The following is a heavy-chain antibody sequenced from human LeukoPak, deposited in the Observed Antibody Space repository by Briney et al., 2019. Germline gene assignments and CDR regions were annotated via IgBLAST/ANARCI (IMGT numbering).Heavy chain of an antibody. Sequence: SETLSLTCTVSGGSISSYYWSWIRQSPGKGLEWIGYIYYGGSTYYNPSLKSRVTISVDTSKNQFSLKLSSVTAADTAVYYCARRANYLGYYFDYWGQGTLVTVSS. CDR3: ARRANYLGYYFDY. CDR1: GGSISSYY. V-gene: IGHV4-59*08. J-gene: IGHJ4*02. CDR2: IYYGGST. D-gene: IGHD1-7*01.